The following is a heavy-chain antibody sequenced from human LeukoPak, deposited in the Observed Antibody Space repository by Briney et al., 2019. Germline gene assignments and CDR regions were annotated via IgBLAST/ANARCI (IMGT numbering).Heavy chain of an antibody. CDR3: ARGSYCSGGSCYYLDY. CDR1: GFTFSSYG. CDR2: IWYDGSNK. Sequence: PGRSLRLSCAASGFTFSSYGMHGVRQAPGKGLEWVAVIWYDGSNKYYADSVKGRFTISRDNSKNTLYLQMNSLRAEDTAVYYCARGSYCSGGSCYYLDYWGQGTLVTVSS. D-gene: IGHD2-15*01. V-gene: IGHV3-33*01. J-gene: IGHJ4*02.